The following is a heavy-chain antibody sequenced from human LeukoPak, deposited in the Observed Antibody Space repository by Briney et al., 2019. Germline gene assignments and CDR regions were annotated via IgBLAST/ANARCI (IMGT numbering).Heavy chain of an antibody. CDR2: IYYSKNT. CDR3: VSPRGFSYGYFDY. J-gene: IGHJ4*02. V-gene: IGHV4-39*01. Sequence: PSETLSLTCTVSGGSTSSTDYYWGWIRQPPGKGLEWIGSIYYSKNTYYNPSLKSRVTISADTSKNQFSLTLGSVSATDTAVYYCVSPRGFSYGYFDYWGQGTLVTVSS. D-gene: IGHD5-18*01. CDR1: GGSTSSTDYY.